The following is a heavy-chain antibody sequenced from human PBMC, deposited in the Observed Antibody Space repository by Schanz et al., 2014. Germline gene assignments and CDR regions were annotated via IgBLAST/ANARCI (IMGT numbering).Heavy chain of an antibody. CDR1: GFTFSTYA. Sequence: EQLVESGGGLVKPGGSLRLSCAASGFTFSTYAMSWVRQAPGKGLEWVSTISASGGSTYYADSVKGRFTISRDNAKNSLYLQMNSLRAEDTAVYYCAREQIMAAAGLVDYWGHGTLVTVSS. CDR3: AREQIMAAAGLVDY. V-gene: IGHV3-23*04. J-gene: IGHJ4*01. CDR2: ISASGGST. D-gene: IGHD6-13*01.